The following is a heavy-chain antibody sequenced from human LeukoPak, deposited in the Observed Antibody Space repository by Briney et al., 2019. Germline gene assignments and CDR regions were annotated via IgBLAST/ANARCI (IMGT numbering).Heavy chain of an antibody. CDR2: IYHSGST. V-gene: IGHV4-38-2*02. CDR3: ARDGYGDYVVWWFDP. CDR1: GYSISSGYY. Sequence: SETLSLTCTVSGYSISSGYYWGWIRQPPGKGLEWIGSIYHSGSTYYNPSLKSRVTISVDTSKNQFSLKLSSVTAADTAVYCCARDGYGDYVVWWFDPWGQGTLVTVSS. J-gene: IGHJ5*02. D-gene: IGHD4-17*01.